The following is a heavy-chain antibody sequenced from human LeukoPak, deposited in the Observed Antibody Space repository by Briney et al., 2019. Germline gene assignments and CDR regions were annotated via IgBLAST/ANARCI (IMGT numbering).Heavy chain of an antibody. Sequence: GGSLRLSCAASGFTFSSYEMNWVRQAPGKGLEWVSYISSSGSTIYYADSVKGRFTISRDNAKNSLYLQMNSLRAEDTAVYYCAREYCSGGSCYSGGDYWGQGTLVTASS. J-gene: IGHJ4*02. CDR1: GFTFSSYE. CDR3: AREYCSGGSCYSGGDY. D-gene: IGHD2-15*01. V-gene: IGHV3-48*03. CDR2: ISSSGSTI.